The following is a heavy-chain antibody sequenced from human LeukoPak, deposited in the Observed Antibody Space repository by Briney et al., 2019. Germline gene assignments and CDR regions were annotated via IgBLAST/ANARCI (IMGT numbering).Heavy chain of an antibody. J-gene: IGHJ5*02. V-gene: IGHV1-2*06. CDR2: INPNSGGT. D-gene: IGHD2-2*01. CDR3: ARGAGMQYQLQHNWFDP. Sequence: ASVKVSCKASRYTFTGYYMHWVRQAPGQGLEWMGRINPNSGGTNYAQKFQGRVTMTRDTSISTAYMELSRLRSDDTAVYYCARGAGMQYQLQHNWFDPWGQGTLVTVSS. CDR1: RYTFTGYY.